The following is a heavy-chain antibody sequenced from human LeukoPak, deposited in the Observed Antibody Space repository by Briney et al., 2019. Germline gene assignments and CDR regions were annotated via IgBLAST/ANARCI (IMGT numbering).Heavy chain of an antibody. CDR3: ARTSYYYDMDV. Sequence: GGSLRLSCVASGYNVTYNYMTWVRQAPGKGLEWVSLIDSGGTTYYADSLKGRFTISRHSPSNTLFLQMTNLRPEDTAVYYCARTSYYYDMDVWGPGTTVTVSS. V-gene: IGHV3-53*04. CDR1: GYNVTYNY. CDR2: IDSGGTT. J-gene: IGHJ6*02.